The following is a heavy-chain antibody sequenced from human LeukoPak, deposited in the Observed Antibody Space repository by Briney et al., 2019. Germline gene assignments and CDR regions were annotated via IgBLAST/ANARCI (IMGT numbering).Heavy chain of an antibody. J-gene: IGHJ3*02. CDR2: IYHSGST. D-gene: IGHD2-2*02. CDR1: GGSISSGGYY. CDR3: ASTLGYCSSTSCYTGAFDI. Sequence: SQTLSLTCTVSGGSISSGGYYWSWIRQPSGKGLEWIGYIYHSGSTYYNPSLKSRVTISVDRSKNQFSLKLSSVTAADTAVYYCASTLGYCSSTSCYTGAFDIWGQGTMVTVSS. V-gene: IGHV4-30-2*01.